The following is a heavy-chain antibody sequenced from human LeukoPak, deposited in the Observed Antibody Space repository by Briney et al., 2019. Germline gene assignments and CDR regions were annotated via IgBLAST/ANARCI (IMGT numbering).Heavy chain of an antibody. D-gene: IGHD2-2*01. V-gene: IGHV1-18*01. CDR2: ISAYNGNT. CDR1: GYTFTSYG. CDR3: ARDMSCSSTSCYVGY. J-gene: IGHJ4*02. Sequence: ASVKVSCKASGYTFTSYGISWVRQAPGQGLEWMGWISAYNGNTNYAQKLQGRVTMTTDTSTSTAYIELRSLRSDDTAVYYCARDMSCSSTSCYVGYWGQGTLVTVSS.